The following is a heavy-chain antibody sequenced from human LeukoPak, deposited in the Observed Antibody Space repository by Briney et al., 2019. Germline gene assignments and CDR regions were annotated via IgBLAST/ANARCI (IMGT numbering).Heavy chain of an antibody. CDR3: AKLGSPRAF. J-gene: IGHJ4*02. CDR1: GGSIDTYY. D-gene: IGHD7-27*01. CDR2: IYYFGNT. V-gene: IGHV4-59*01. Sequence: PSENLSLTCSVSGGSIDTYYWSWIRQSPGKGLEWIGYIYYFGNTDYNPSLKSRVTISVDTSKNQFSLNLRSVTAVDTAVYYCAKLGSPRAFWGQGILVRVSS.